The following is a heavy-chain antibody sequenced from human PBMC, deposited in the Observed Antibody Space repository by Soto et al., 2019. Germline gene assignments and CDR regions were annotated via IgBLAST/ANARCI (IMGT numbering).Heavy chain of an antibody. J-gene: IGHJ5*02. CDR3: ASGEAMRNCFDP. CDR1: GGSISSYY. V-gene: IGHV4-59*12. Sequence: PSETLSLTCTVSGGSISSYYWSWIRQPPGKGLEWIGYIYHSGSTYYNPSLKSRVTISVDRSKNQFSLKLSSVTAADTAVYYCASGEAMRNCFDPWGQGTLVTVSS. CDR2: IYHSGST.